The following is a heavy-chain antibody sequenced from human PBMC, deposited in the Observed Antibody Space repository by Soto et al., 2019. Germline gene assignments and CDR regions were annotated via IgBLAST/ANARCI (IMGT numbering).Heavy chain of an antibody. Sequence: GESLKISCKGSGYSFTTYWIGWVRQMPGKGLEWMGIIYPGDSDTRYSPSFQGQVTISADKSISTAYLQWSSLKASDTAMYYCARQAYLEWPPRWFDPWGQGTLVTVSS. CDR1: GYSFTTYW. V-gene: IGHV5-51*01. J-gene: IGHJ5*02. CDR3: ARQAYLEWPPRWFDP. CDR2: IYPGDSDT. D-gene: IGHD3-3*02.